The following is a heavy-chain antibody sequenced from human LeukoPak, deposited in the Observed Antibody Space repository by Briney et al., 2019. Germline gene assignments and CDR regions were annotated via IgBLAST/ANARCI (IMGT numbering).Heavy chain of an antibody. D-gene: IGHD3-22*01. J-gene: IGHJ4*02. V-gene: IGHV4-38-2*02. CDR2: IYHTGST. CDR1: GSGYSISGGFY. CDR3: AGQFDSSGSYFY. Sequence: SETLSLTCTVSGSGYSISGGFYWGWIRQTPGKGLEWIGSIYHTGSTYYNPSLKSRATISVDTSKNQFSLKLKFVTAADTAVYYCAGQFDSSGSYFYWGQGTLVTVSS.